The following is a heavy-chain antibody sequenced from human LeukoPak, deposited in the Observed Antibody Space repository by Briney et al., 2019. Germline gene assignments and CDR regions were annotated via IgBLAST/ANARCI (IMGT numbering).Heavy chain of an antibody. CDR3: ARVQGDGYNPGGWYFDL. CDR2: ILPIVNTA. D-gene: IGHD5-24*01. Sequence: SVKVSCKASGGSFSSYAISWVRQAPGQGLEWMGGILPIVNTADYAQKFQGRVTITADESTSTAYMDLSSLRSEDTAVYYCARVQGDGYNPGGWYFDLWGRGTLVTVSS. CDR1: GGSFSSYA. J-gene: IGHJ2*01. V-gene: IGHV1-69*13.